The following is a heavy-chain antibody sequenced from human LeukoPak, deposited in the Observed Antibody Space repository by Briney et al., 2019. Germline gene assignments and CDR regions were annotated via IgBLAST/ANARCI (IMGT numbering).Heavy chain of an antibody. J-gene: IGHJ5*02. CDR3: ARSRILRYFDWFAWFDP. CDR1: GYTFTGYY. D-gene: IGHD3-9*01. V-gene: IGHV1-2*02. Sequence: GASVKVSCKASGYTFTGYYMHWVRQAPGQGLEWMGWINPNSGGTNYAQKFQGRVTMTRDTSISTAYMELSRLRSDDTAVYYCARSRILRYFDWFAWFDPWGQGTLVTVSS. CDR2: INPNSGGT.